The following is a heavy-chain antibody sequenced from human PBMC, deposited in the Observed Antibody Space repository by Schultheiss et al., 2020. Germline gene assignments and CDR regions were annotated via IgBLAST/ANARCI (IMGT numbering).Heavy chain of an antibody. CDR3: ARVRWYYYDSSGYYSPDAFDI. Sequence: LRLSCTVSGGSISSGGYYWSWIRQHPGKGLEWIGYIYYSGSTYYNPSLKSRVTILVDTSKNQFSLKLSSVTAADTAVYYCARVRWYYYDSSGYYSPDAFDIWGQGTMVTVSS. D-gene: IGHD3-22*01. J-gene: IGHJ3*02. CDR1: GGSISSGGYY. CDR2: IYYSGST. V-gene: IGHV4-31*03.